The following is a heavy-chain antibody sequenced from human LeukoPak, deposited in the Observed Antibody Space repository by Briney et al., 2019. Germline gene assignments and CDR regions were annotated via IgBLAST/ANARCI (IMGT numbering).Heavy chain of an antibody. CDR1: GGSISSSSYY. CDR3: ASAAAYMGLFDY. V-gene: IGHV4-39*07. Sequence: SETLSLTCTVSGGSISSSSYYWGWIRQPPGKGLEWIGSIYYSGSTYYNPSLKSRVTISVDTSKNQFSLKLGSVTAADTAVYYCASAAAYMGLFDYWGQGTLVTVSS. D-gene: IGHD2-2*01. CDR2: IYYSGST. J-gene: IGHJ4*02.